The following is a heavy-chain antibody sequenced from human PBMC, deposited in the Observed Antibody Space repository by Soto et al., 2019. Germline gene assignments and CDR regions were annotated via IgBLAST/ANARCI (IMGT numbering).Heavy chain of an antibody. D-gene: IGHD3-22*01. CDR2: IRQDGNER. V-gene: IGHV3-7*05. CDR1: GFTFSDYW. CDR3: AKGPARDSSGPRYYYYGMDA. J-gene: IGHJ6*02. Sequence: GGSLRLSCAVSGFTFSDYWVTWVRQAPGKGLEWVANIRQDGNERHYVDSVKGRFTISRDNAKNTLYLQMNSLRAEDTAVYYCAKGPARDSSGPRYYYYGMDAWGQGTTVTVSS.